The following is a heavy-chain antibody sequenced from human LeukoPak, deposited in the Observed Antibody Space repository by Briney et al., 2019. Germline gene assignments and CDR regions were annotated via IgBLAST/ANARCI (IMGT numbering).Heavy chain of an antibody. CDR3: ARDLDRRAFDI. Sequence: PSETLSLTCTVSGGSISSYYWSWIRQPPGKGLEWIGYIYYSGSTYYNPSLKSRVTISVDRSKNQFSLKLSSVTAADTAVYYCARDLDRRAFDIWGQGTMVTVSS. D-gene: IGHD2-2*03. CDR1: GGSISSYY. CDR2: IYYSGST. V-gene: IGHV4-59*12. J-gene: IGHJ3*02.